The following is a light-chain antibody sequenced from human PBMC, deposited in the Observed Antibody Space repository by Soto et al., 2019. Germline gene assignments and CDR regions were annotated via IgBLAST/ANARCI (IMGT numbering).Light chain of an antibody. Sequence: EIVMTQSPATLSVSPGERATLSCRASQSVSSNLAWYQQKPSQAPRLLIYVASTRATGIPARFSGSGSGTEFTLTISSLQSEDFAIFFCQHYNNWPLTFGQGTQVEIK. CDR3: QHYNNWPLT. V-gene: IGKV3-15*01. CDR1: QSVSSN. J-gene: IGKJ1*01. CDR2: VAS.